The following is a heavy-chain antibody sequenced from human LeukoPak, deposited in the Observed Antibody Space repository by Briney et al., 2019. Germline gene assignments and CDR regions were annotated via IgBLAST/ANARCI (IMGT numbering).Heavy chain of an antibody. Sequence: GGSLRLSCAASRFTLGTYWMTWVRQGPGKGLEGVANIKQDGSEKYYVDSVKGRFIVSRDNAKNSLFLQMNSLRAEDTGVYYCARVSYGAFDYWGQGTLVTVSS. CDR1: RFTLGTYW. J-gene: IGHJ4*02. D-gene: IGHD4-17*01. CDR3: ARVSYGAFDY. V-gene: IGHV3-7*01. CDR2: IKQDGSEK.